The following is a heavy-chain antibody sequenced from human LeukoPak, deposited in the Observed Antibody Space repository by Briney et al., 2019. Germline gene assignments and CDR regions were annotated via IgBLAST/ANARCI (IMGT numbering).Heavy chain of an antibody. CDR3: ARDRDDYYYMDV. Sequence: GGSLRLSCAASGFTFSSYWMHWVRQAPGKGLVWVSRINSDGSSTSYADSVKGRFTISRDNDKNTLYLQMNSLRAEDTAVYYCARDRDDYYYMDVWGKGTTVTVSS. V-gene: IGHV3-74*01. CDR1: GFTFSSYW. D-gene: IGHD2-21*02. J-gene: IGHJ6*03. CDR2: INSDGSST.